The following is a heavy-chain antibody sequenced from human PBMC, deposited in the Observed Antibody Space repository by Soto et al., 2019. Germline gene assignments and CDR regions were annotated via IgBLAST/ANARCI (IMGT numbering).Heavy chain of an antibody. Sequence: GGSLRLSCAASGFTFSNAWMSWVRQAPGKGLEWVGRIKSKTDGGTTDYAAPVKGRFTISRDDSKNTLYLQMNSLKTEDTAVYYCTTVRAVGPSPRYNYGMGGWGPGTTV. CDR1: GFTFSNAW. CDR2: IKSKTDGGTT. J-gene: IGHJ6*01. D-gene: IGHD6-19*01. V-gene: IGHV3-15*01. CDR3: TTVRAVGPSPRYNYGMGG.